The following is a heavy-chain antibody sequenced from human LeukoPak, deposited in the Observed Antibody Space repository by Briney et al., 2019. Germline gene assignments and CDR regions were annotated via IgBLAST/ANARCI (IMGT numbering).Heavy chain of an antibody. D-gene: IGHD6-6*01. CDR3: ARLTRLSTSPGHDYLDY. CDR1: GDSISSYY. V-gene: IGHV4-4*09. J-gene: IGHJ4*02. Sequence: SETLSLTCTVSGDSISSYYWSWIRQPPGKGLEWIGHIYTSGGTNYIPSLTGRVTISIDTSKNQFSLKLSSVTAADSAVYYCARLTRLSTSPGHDYLDYWGQGTLVTVSS. CDR2: IYTSGGT.